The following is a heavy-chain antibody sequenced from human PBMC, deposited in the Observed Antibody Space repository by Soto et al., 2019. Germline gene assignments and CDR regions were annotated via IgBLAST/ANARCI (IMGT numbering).Heavy chain of an antibody. CDR2: IIPIFGTA. V-gene: IGHV1-69*13. J-gene: IGHJ6*02. D-gene: IGHD3-3*01. CDR1: GGTFSSYA. Sequence: SVKVSCKASGGTFSSYAISWGRQAPGQGLEWMGGIIPIFGTANYAQKFQGRVTITADESTSTAYMELSSLRAEDTAVYYCARDKGDFWSGYPRFGMDVWGQGTTVTVSS. CDR3: ARDKGDFWSGYPRFGMDV.